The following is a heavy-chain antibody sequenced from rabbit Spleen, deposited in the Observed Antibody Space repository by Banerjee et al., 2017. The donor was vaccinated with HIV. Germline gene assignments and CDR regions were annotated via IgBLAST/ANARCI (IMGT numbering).Heavy chain of an antibody. CDR2: IYTGYGST. J-gene: IGHJ4*01. Sequence: QEQLVESGGGLVQPEGSLTLTCTASGFSFSSSYYMCWVRQAPGKGLEWIGCIYTGYGSTYYASWAKGRFTISKTSSTTVTLQMTSLTAADTATYFCARDLVAVIGWNFSLWGPGTLVTVS. V-gene: IGHV1S45*01. CDR3: ARDLVAVIGWNFSL. D-gene: IGHD1-1*01. CDR1: GFSFSSSYY.